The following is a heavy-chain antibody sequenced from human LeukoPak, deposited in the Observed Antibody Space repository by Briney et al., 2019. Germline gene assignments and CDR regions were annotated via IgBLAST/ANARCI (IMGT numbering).Heavy chain of an antibody. Sequence: ASVKVSCKASGYTFTSYGISWVRQAPGQGLEWMGWISAYNGNTNYAQKLQGRVTMTTDTSTSTAYMELRSLRSDDTAVYYCARDWSCCSSTSCRNLNWFDPWGQGTLVTVSS. CDR2: ISAYNGNT. V-gene: IGHV1-18*01. CDR1: GYTFTSYG. CDR3: ARDWSCCSSTSCRNLNWFDP. D-gene: IGHD2-2*01. J-gene: IGHJ5*02.